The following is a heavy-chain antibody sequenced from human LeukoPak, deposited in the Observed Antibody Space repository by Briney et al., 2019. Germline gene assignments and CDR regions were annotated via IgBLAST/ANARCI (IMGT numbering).Heavy chain of an antibody. CDR1: GGTFSSYA. V-gene: IGHV1-69*04. D-gene: IGHD3-9*01. CDR3: ARHDYDILTGLGY. J-gene: IGHJ4*02. Sequence: GSSVKVSCKASGGTFSSYAISWVRQAPGQGLEWMGRIIPILGIANYAQKFQGRVTITADKSTSTAYMELRSLRSDDTAVYYCARHDYDILTGLGYWGQGTLVTVSS. CDR2: IIPILGIA.